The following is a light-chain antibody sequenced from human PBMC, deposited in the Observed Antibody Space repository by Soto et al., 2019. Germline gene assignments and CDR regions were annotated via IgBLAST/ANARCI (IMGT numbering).Light chain of an antibody. CDR2: GAS. Sequence: ETVMTQSPATLSVSPGERVTLSCRASEGVGSSLAWYQQKPGQAPRVLIYGASTTAPGIPARFSGSGSGTEFTLTINSLQSDDFATYYCQQYDKSPPWTFGQGTKVDIK. V-gene: IGKV3-15*01. J-gene: IGKJ1*01. CDR3: QQYDKSPPWT. CDR1: EGVGSS.